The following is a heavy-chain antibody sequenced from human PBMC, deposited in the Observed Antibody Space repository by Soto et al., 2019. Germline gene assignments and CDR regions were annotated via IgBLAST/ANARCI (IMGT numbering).Heavy chain of an antibody. V-gene: IGHV3-7*01. D-gene: IGHD1-7*01. J-gene: IGHJ4*02. Sequence: GGSLRLSCAASGFTFSSYWMSWVRQAPGKGLEWVANIKQDGSEKYYVDSVKGRFTISRDNAKNSLYLQMNSLRAEDTAVYDCARVGRTYGFSFDYWGQGTLVTVSS. CDR1: GFTFSSYW. CDR3: ARVGRTYGFSFDY. CDR2: IKQDGSEK.